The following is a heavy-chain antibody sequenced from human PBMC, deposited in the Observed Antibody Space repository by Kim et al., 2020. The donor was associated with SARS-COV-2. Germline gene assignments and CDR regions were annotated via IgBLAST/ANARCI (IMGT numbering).Heavy chain of an antibody. CDR2: INHSGST. J-gene: IGHJ4*02. V-gene: IGHV4-34*01. CDR3: AREGDSSGYPLY. D-gene: IGHD3-22*01. Sequence: SETLSLTCAVYGGSFSGYYWSWIRQPPGKGLEWIGEINHSGSTNYNPSLKSRVTISVDTSKNQFSLKLSSVTAADTAVNYCAREGDSSGYPLYWAPGTLV. CDR1: GGSFSGYY.